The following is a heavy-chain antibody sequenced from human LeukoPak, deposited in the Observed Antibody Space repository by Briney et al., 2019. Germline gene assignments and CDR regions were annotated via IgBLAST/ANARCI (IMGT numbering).Heavy chain of an antibody. CDR1: GFTFSSYW. J-gene: IGHJ4*02. Sequence: PGGSPRLSCAASGFTFSSYWMSWVRQAPGKGLEWVANIKQDGSEKYYVDSVKGRFTISRDNAKNSLYLQMNSLRAEDTAVYYCAREGLRGDYEFDYWGQGTLVTVSS. CDR3: AREGLRGDYEFDY. D-gene: IGHD4-17*01. CDR2: IKQDGSEK. V-gene: IGHV3-7*01.